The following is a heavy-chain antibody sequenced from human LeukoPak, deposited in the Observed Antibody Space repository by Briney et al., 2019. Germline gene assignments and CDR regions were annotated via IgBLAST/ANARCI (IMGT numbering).Heavy chain of an antibody. CDR2: ISYDGSNK. J-gene: IGHJ4*02. Sequence: GGSLRLSCAASGFTFSSYAMHWVRQAPGKGLEWVAVISYDGSNKYYADSVKGRFTISRDNSKNTLYLQMNSLRAEDTAVYYCAKAAYYYDSSGYAWDYWGQGTLVTVSS. CDR1: GFTFSSYA. V-gene: IGHV3-30-3*01. CDR3: AKAAYYYDSSGYAWDY. D-gene: IGHD3-22*01.